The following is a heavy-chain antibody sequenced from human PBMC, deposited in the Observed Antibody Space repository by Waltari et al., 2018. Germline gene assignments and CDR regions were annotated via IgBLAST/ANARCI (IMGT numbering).Heavy chain of an antibody. D-gene: IGHD1-26*01. CDR3: ARGINSPGIDY. CDR2: IKQDGSEN. V-gene: IGHV3-7*01. CDR1: GFPLSYYW. Sequence: EVEFVESGGDLVQPGGSLSLSCAASGFPLSYYWMNWVRQAPGKGLEWVANIKQDGSENYYLGSVKGRFTISRDNAKNLLYLQMNSLRAEDTAVYYCARGINSPGIDYWGQGNLVTVSS. J-gene: IGHJ4*02.